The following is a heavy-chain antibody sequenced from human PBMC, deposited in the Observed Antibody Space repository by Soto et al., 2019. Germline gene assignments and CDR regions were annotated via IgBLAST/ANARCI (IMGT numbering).Heavy chain of an antibody. J-gene: IGHJ4*02. D-gene: IGHD6-6*01. CDR3: AGGSSTPASGDY. Sequence: QVQLVQSGPEVRKPGASVKVSCKASGYTFTNYGINWVRQAPGQGLEWMGWVSAYNGEKSYAQKVQDRITMTTDTSTSTAYMGLRSLRSDDTAVYYCAGGSSTPASGDYWGQGTLVTVSS. V-gene: IGHV1-18*01. CDR1: GYTFTNYG. CDR2: VSAYNGEK.